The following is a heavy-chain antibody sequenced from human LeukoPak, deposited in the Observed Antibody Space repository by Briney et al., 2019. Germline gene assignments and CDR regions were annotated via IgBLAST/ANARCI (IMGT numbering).Heavy chain of an antibody. Sequence: SVKVSCKASGGTFSSYAISWVRQAPGQGLEWMGGIIPIFGTANYAQKFQGRVTITADESTSTAYMELSSLRSEDTAVYYCARVGGLAARFYYFDYWGQGTLVTVSS. CDR1: GGTFSSYA. CDR3: ARVGGLAARFYYFDY. V-gene: IGHV1-69*13. CDR2: IIPIFGTA. J-gene: IGHJ4*02. D-gene: IGHD6-6*01.